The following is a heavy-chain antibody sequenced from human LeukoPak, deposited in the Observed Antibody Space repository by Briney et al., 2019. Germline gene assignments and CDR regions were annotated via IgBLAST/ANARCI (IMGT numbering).Heavy chain of an antibody. J-gene: IGHJ4*02. CDR3: ARDTPTWGDYDSSGYYFFDY. D-gene: IGHD3-22*01. Sequence: KPGGSLRLSCAASGFTFSSYSMNWVRQAPGKGLEWVSSISSSSSYIYYADSVKGRFTISRDNAKNSLYLQMNSLRAEDTAVYYCARDTPTWGDYDSSGYYFFDYWGQGTLVTVSS. V-gene: IGHV3-21*01. CDR2: ISSSSSYI. CDR1: GFTFSSYS.